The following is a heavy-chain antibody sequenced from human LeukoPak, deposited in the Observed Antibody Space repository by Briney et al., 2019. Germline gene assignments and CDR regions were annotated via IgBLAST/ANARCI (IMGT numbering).Heavy chain of an antibody. V-gene: IGHV4-39*06. CDR3: XXXXXRXXXXVP. J-gene: IGHJ5*02. CDR1: XXXY. Sequence: XXXYXGWIRQXPXXXREWIGSIYYSGXTXXNPSLKSRITISXDTSXNQFALKLSSVTAAAAAVYXXXXXXXRXXXXVPXGQXTXVTVSS. CDR2: IYYSGXT.